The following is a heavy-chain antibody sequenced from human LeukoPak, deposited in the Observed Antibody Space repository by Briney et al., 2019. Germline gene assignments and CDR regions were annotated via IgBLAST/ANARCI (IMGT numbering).Heavy chain of an antibody. CDR1: GFTFSDTW. V-gene: IGHV3-15*01. J-gene: IGHJ4*02. Sequence: GGSLRLSCAASGFTFSDTWMSWDRQAPGEGLEWIGRIKSKTDGGTTDFAAPVKGRFTISRDDSKNTLYLQMNSLKTEDTAVYYCATDLRWELRGDYWGQGTLVTVSS. D-gene: IGHD1-26*01. CDR3: ATDLRWELRGDY. CDR2: IKSKTDGGTT.